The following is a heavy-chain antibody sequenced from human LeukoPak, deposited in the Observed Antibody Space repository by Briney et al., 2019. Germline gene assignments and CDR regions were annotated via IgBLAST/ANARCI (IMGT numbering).Heavy chain of an antibody. CDR3: ATALSGDGYYFDY. CDR1: GGSISSGSYY. CDR2: IYTSGST. D-gene: IGHD5-24*01. Sequence: SQTLSLTCTVSGGSISSGSYYWSWIRQPAGKGLEWIGCIYTSGSTNYNPSLKSRVTISIDTSKNQFSLKLSSVTAADTAVYYCATALSGDGYYFDYWGQGTLVTVSS. V-gene: IGHV4-61*02. J-gene: IGHJ4*02.